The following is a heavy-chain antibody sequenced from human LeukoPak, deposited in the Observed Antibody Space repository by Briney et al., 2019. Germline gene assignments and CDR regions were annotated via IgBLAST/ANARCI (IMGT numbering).Heavy chain of an antibody. Sequence: SETLSLTCAVSGGSISSGGYSWSWIRQPPGKGLEWIRYIYHSGSTYYNPSLKSRVTISVDRSKNQFSLKLSSVTAADTAVYYCARGFGSYFGNWFDPWGQGTLVTVSS. J-gene: IGHJ5*02. CDR2: IYHSGST. CDR1: GGSISSGGYS. V-gene: IGHV4-30-2*01. D-gene: IGHD1-26*01. CDR3: ARGFGSYFGNWFDP.